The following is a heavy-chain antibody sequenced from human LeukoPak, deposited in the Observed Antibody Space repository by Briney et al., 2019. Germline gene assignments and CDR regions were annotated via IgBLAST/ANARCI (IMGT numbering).Heavy chain of an antibody. V-gene: IGHV3-21*01. CDR1: GFAFSSYS. CDR3: ARDRDSSSWYEAFDI. CDR2: ISSSSSYI. J-gene: IGHJ3*02. D-gene: IGHD6-13*01. Sequence: GSLRLSCAASGFAFSSYSMNWVRQAPGKGLKWVSSISSSSSYIYYADSVKGRFTISRDNAKNSLYLQMNSLRAEDTAVYYCARDRDSSSWYEAFDIWGQGTMVTVSS.